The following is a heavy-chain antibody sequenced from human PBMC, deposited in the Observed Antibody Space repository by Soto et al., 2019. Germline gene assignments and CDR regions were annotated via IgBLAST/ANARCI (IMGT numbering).Heavy chain of an antibody. V-gene: IGHV3-30*18. Sequence: PWGSLRLSCAASGFTFSSYGMHWVRQAPGKGLEWVAVISYDGSNKYYADSVKGRFTISRDNSKNTLYLQMNSLRAEDTAVYECAKDSRLERTNYFDYWGQGT. D-gene: IGHD1-1*01. CDR3: AKDSRLERTNYFDY. CDR1: GFTFSSYG. J-gene: IGHJ4*02. CDR2: ISYDGSNK.